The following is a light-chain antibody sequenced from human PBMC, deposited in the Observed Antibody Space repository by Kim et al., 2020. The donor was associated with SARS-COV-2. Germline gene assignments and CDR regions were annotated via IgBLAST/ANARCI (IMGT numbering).Light chain of an antibody. CDR1: QSLVDTDGRTY. CDR2: EVS. CDR3: KQTIQLPLT. J-gene: IGKJ4*01. Sequence: DIVLTQTPLSLSVTPGQPASISCKSSQSLVDTDGRTYLYWYLQKPGQAPQLLMYEVSNRFSGVPARFSGSGSGTDFTLKISRVEAEDVGVYYCKQTIQLPLTFGGGTKVDIK. V-gene: IGKV2D-29*01.